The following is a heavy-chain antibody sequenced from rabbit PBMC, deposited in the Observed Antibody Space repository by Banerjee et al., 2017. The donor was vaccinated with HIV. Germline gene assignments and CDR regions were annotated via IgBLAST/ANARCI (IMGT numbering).Heavy chain of an antibody. D-gene: IGHD4-1*01. CDR3: ARDLAGIIGWNFGL. J-gene: IGHJ4*01. CDR2: IYTGSSGRP. Sequence: QEQLEESGGDLVKPEGSLTLTCKASGFSFSSSYWMCWVRQAPGKGPEWIACIYTGSSGRPLHRGRGKGPFPISRTSSTTVTLQMTSLTAADTATYFCARDLAGIIGWNFGLWGPGTLVTVS. CDR1: GFSFSSSYW. V-gene: IGHV1S45*01.